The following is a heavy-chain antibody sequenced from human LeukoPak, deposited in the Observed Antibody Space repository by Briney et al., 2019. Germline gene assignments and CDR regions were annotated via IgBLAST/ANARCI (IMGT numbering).Heavy chain of an antibody. CDR1: AFTPITNG. J-gene: IGHJ4*02. D-gene: IGHD4-17*01. Sequence: GRTLTPSCPASAFTPITNGMSWVRQPPGNGMEWDSATRASGGSTHYAESVKGRFTIPRDNSKNTLYLQMNSLRGEDTAVYYCAKKGGPVTSQYFDYWGQGTLVTVS. CDR3: AKKGGPVTSQYFDY. CDR2: TRASGGST. V-gene: IGHV3-23*01.